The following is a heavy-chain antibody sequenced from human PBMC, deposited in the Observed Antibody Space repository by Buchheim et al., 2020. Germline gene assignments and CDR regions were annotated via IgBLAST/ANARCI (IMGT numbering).Heavy chain of an antibody. CDR1: GFTFSSYA. V-gene: IGHV3-23*01. CDR2: ISDSGFST. J-gene: IGHJ4*02. D-gene: IGHD3-10*01. CDR3: AEAIRASDY. Sequence: EVQLLESGGGLVQPGGSLRLSCAASGFTFSSYAMSWVRQAPGKGLEWVSSISDSGFSTSFADSVKGRFPISRDNSKNPLYLQMNSLRAEDTAVYYCAEAIRASDYWGQGTL.